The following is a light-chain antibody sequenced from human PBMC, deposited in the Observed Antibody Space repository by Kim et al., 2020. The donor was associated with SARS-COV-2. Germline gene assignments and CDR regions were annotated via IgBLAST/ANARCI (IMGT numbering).Light chain of an antibody. J-gene: IGLJ3*02. V-gene: IGLV4-69*01. Sequence: QPALTQSPSASASLGASVKLTCTLSSGHSSYAIAWHQQQPQKGPRSLMKLNSDGSHNRGDGIPDRFSGSSSGAERYLTISSLQSEEEADYYCQTWDTGIQVFGGGTQLTVL. CDR2: LNSDGSH. CDR1: SGHSSYA. CDR3: QTWDTGIQV.